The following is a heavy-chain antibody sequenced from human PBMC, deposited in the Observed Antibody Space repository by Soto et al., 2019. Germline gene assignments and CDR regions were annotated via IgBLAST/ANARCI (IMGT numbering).Heavy chain of an antibody. D-gene: IGHD4-17*01. V-gene: IGHV3-11*01. J-gene: IGHJ5*02. Sequence: GGSLRLSCAASGFTFSDYYMSWVRQAPGKGLEWVSYINTGGNTMYYAGSVKGRFTISRDNARASLYLQMTSLTVEDTAVYYCARGRTTVHSWGQGTLVTVSS. CDR1: GFTFSDYY. CDR2: INTGGNTM. CDR3: ARGRTTVHS.